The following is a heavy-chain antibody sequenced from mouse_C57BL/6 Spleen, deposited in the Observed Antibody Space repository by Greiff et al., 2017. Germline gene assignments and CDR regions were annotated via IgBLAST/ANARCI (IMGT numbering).Heavy chain of an antibody. CDR2: INPSNGGT. V-gene: IGHV1-53*01. CDR1: GYTFTSYW. J-gene: IGHJ4*01. CDR3: ARGFGYYYGSSSYYAMDY. Sequence: QVQLQQPGTELVKPEASVKLSCKASGYTFTSYWMHWVKQRPGQGLEWIGNINPSNGGTNYNEKFKSKATLTVDKSSSTAYMQLSSLTSEDSAVYYCARGFGYYYGSSSYYAMDYWGQGTSVTVSS. D-gene: IGHD1-1*01.